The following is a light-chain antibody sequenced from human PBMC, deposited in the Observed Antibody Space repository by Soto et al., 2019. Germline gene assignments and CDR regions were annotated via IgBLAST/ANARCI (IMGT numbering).Light chain of an antibody. V-gene: IGLV2-14*03. J-gene: IGLJ2*01. CDR2: DVS. Sequence: SALTQPASVSGSPGQSITISCTGTSNDIGAYNYVSWYQHLPGKAPKLMIHDVSNRPSGVSDRFSGSKSGNTASLTIFGLQAEDEADYYCSSYTSGSTPVVFGGGTKLTVL. CDR1: SNDIGAYNY. CDR3: SSYTSGSTPVV.